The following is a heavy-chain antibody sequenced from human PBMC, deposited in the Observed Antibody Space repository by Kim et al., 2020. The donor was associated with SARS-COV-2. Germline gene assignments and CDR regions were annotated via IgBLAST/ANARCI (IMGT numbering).Heavy chain of an antibody. CDR2: IIPIFGTA. J-gene: IGHJ6*02. V-gene: IGHV1-69*13. Sequence: SVKVSCKASGGTFSSYAISWVRQAPGQGLEWMGGIIPIFGTANYAQKFQGRVTITADESTSTSYMELSSLRSEDTAVYYCARDLRYYYYYGMDVWGQGTTVTVSS. CDR1: GGTFSSYA. CDR3: ARDLRYYYYYGMDV.